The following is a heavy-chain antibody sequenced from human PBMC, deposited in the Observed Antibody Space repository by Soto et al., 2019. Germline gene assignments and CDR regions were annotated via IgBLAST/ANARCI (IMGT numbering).Heavy chain of an antibody. CDR1: GLTVSGKKY. Sequence: DVQLVESGGGLIQPGESLRLSCAAFGLTVSGKKYVAWVRQAPGKGLEWVSALYDVDGSFYADSVKGRFTTSSDSSKTTVYLQMKRLRPDDTAVYYCASWHEREHAYDVWGQGTTVTVSS. D-gene: IGHD1-1*01. CDR2: LYDVDGS. J-gene: IGHJ3*01. CDR3: ASWHEREHAYDV. V-gene: IGHV3-53*01.